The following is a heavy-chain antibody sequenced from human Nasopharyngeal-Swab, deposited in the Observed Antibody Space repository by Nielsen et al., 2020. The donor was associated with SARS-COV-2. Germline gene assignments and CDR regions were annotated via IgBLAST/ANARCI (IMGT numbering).Heavy chain of an antibody. CDR1: GFNFDDSG. CDR2: ISWNSGVK. CDR3: AKGQDESSGYSGYYYYGMDV. D-gene: IGHD3-22*01. V-gene: IGHV3-9*01. Sequence: SLKISCAATGFNFDDSGMHWVRQVPGQGLERVAGISWNSGVKGYADSVKGRFTISRDNAKNSVYLQMNSLKHEDTGFYYCAKGQDESSGYSGYYYYGMDVWGRGTTVIVSS. J-gene: IGHJ6*02.